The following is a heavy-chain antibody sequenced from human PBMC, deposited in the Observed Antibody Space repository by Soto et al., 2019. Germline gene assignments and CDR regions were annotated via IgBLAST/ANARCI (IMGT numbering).Heavy chain of an antibody. CDR2: IYTTGST. CDR3: TGGAAADYFDY. J-gene: IGHJ4*02. Sequence: QVQLQESGPGLVKASETLSLTCTVSSGSISTYYWSWIRQPAGKGLEWIGRIYTTGSTLYNPSLKSRVTMSVDTSRNQFSLKLNSVTAADTAVYYCTGGAAADYFDYWGQGSLVTVSS. V-gene: IGHV4-4*07. D-gene: IGHD6-13*01. CDR1: SGSISTYY.